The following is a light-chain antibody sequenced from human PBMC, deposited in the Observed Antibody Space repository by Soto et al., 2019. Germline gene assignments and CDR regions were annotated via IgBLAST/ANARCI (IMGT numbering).Light chain of an antibody. CDR1: QSVSSN. CDR3: QQYYNWPRT. V-gene: IGKV3-15*01. CDR2: GAS. Sequence: EIVMTQSPATLSVSPGERATLSCRASQSVSSNLALYQHKPGQAPRLLVYGASTRASGIPDRFSGSGSGTEFTLSISSLQSEDFAVYYCQQYYNWPRTFGQGTKVEI. J-gene: IGKJ1*01.